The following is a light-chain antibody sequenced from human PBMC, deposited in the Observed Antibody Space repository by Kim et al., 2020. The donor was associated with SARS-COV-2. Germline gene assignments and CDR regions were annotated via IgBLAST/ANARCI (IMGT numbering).Light chain of an antibody. J-gene: IGKJ3*01. CDR1: DNITTY. CDR2: DVS. CDR3: QQYGSSLFT. V-gene: IGKV3-11*01. Sequence: EIVLTQSPVTLSQSPGQRATLSCTSSDNITTYLAWYQQKPGQAPRLLIYDVSKRATGIPARFSGRGSGTDFTLTISNLEPEDFAVYYCQQYGSSLFTFGPGTKVDIK.